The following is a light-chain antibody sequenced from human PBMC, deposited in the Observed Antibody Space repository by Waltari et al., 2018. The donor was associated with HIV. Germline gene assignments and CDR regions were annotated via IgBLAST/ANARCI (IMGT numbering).Light chain of an antibody. Sequence: SYELTQPPSVSVSPGQAARFTCSGEALAKKYAYWYQQKSGQAPVLVIYEDDKRPSGIPERFSASTSGTMATLTISGAQVEDEGDYYCYSTDSSGYHKVFGGGTKLTVL. CDR1: ALAKKY. CDR3: YSTDSSGYHKV. J-gene: IGLJ2*01. V-gene: IGLV3-10*01. CDR2: EDD.